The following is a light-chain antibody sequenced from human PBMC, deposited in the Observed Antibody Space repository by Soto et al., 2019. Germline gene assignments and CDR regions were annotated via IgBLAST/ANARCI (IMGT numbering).Light chain of an antibody. CDR2: GAS. CDR3: LHDALFPYS. CDR1: QGAGSN. V-gene: IGKV3-15*01. Sequence: EMVVTQSPATLSVSPGERATLSCRASQGAGSNLAWYQQKPGQAPRLLIYGASTRATGVPARFSGRGSGTEFTLTITSLQSEDFATYYCLHDALFPYSFGQGTRLEI. J-gene: IGKJ2*03.